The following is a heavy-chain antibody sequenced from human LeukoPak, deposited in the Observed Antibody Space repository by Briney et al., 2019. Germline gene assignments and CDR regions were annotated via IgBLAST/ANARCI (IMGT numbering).Heavy chain of an antibody. CDR2: ISGSGGST. Sequence: PGGTLRLSCAASGFTFSSYGMSWVRQAPGKGLEWVSAISGSGGSTYYADSVKGRFTISRDNAKNSLYLQMNSLRAEDTAVYYCARELGIAAAGNTGSGLLQYYYYYMDVWGKGTTVTVSS. CDR1: GFTFSSYG. V-gene: IGHV3-23*01. J-gene: IGHJ6*03. D-gene: IGHD6-13*01. CDR3: ARELGIAAAGNTGSGLLQYYYYYMDV.